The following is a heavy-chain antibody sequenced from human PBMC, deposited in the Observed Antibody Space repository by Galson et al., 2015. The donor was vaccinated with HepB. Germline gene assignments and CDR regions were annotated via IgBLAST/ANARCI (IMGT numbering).Heavy chain of an antibody. CDR3: TTDCCLTPTPDYYGSGSYYFDY. Sequence: SLRLSCAASGFTFSNAWMSWVRQAPGKGLEWVGRIKSKTDGGTTDYAAPVKGRFTISRDDSKNTLYLQMNSLKTEDTAVYYCTTDCCLTPTPDYYGSGSYYFDYWGQGTLVTVSS. J-gene: IGHJ4*02. CDR2: IKSKTDGGTT. V-gene: IGHV3-15*01. D-gene: IGHD3-10*01. CDR1: GFTFSNAW.